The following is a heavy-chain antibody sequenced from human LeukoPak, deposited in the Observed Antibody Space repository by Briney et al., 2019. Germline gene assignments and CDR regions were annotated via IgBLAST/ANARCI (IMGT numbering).Heavy chain of an antibody. CDR3: ARDLRYDILTGYYLYNWFDP. CDR2: IYYSGST. D-gene: IGHD3-9*01. V-gene: IGHV4-59*12. Sequence: SETLSLTCTVSGGSISSYYWSWIRQPPGKGLEWIGYIYYSGSTNYNPSLKSRVTISVDTSKNQFSLKLSSVTAADTAVYYCARDLRYDILTGYYLYNWFDPWGQGTLVTVSS. CDR1: GGSISSYY. J-gene: IGHJ5*02.